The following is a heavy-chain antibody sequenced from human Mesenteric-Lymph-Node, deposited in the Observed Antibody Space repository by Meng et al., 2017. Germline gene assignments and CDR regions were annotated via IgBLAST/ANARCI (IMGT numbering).Heavy chain of an antibody. Sequence: QVQLQESGPGLVKPSQTLSLTCTVSGGSISSGGHSWSWIRQHPGKGLEWIAYIYYSGSTYYNPSLKSRVILSVDTSKNQFSLKLSSVTAADTAVYYCARVDSSGYFLDYWDQGTWSPSPQ. CDR1: GGSISSGGHS. J-gene: IGHJ4*01. CDR2: IYYSGST. CDR3: ARVDSSGYFLDY. V-gene: IGHV4-31*03. D-gene: IGHD3-22*01.